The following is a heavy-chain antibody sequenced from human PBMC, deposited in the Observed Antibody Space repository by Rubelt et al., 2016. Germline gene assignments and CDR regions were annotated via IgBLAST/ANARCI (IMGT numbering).Heavy chain of an antibody. V-gene: IGHV4-59*01. CDR2: IYYSGST. CDR3: ARGAPFTSFDY. J-gene: IGHJ4*02. Sequence: QVQLQESGPGLVKPSETLSLTCTVSGGSISSYYWSWIRQPPGKGLEWIGYIYYSGSTNYNPSLRSLGTLSVDRSKNQCSLKLSSVTAAETAVYYCARGAPFTSFDYWGQGTLVTVSS. D-gene: IGHD3-3*02. CDR1: GGSISSYY.